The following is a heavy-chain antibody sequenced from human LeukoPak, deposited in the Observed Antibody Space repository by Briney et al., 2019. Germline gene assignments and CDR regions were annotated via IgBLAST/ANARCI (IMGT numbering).Heavy chain of an antibody. D-gene: IGHD3-22*01. CDR2: ISYDGSNK. CDR3: AKADDYDLPMDY. J-gene: IGHJ4*02. CDR1: GFTFSSYG. V-gene: IGHV3-30*18. Sequence: GGSLRLSCAASGFTFSSYGMHWVRRAPGKGLEWVAVISYDGSNKYYADSVKGRFTISRDNSKNTLYLQMNSLRAEDTAVYYCAKADDYDLPMDYWGQGTLVTVSS.